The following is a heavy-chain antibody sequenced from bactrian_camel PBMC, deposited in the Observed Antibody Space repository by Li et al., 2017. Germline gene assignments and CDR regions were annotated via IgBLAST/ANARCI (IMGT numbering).Heavy chain of an antibody. V-gene: IGHV3S54*01. CDR2: IYTGRGTT. CDR3: AQPRHGVVITPNCPGYLDF. J-gene: IGHJ4*01. D-gene: IGHD2*01. CDR1: GYIYSGNC. Sequence: HVQLVESGGGPVQAGESLRLSCAAPGYIYSGNCMAWFRQAPGKEREGIAAIYTGRGTTYYADSVKGRFTISRDNSKNTLYLQMTSLKPEDTAMYYCAQPRHGVVITPNCPGYLDFWGQGTQVTVS.